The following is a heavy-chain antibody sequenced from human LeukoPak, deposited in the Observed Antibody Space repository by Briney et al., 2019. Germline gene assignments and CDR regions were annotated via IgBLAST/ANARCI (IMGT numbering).Heavy chain of an antibody. J-gene: IGHJ4*02. CDR1: GFMFHDYA. V-gene: IGHV3-43*02. CDR3: ARESESSGWYDY. CDR2: ISGDGGST. Sequence: GGSLGLSCAGPGFMFHDYAIHWVRQAPGKGLEWVSLISGDGGSTFYADSVKGRFTISRDNSKNSLYLQMNSLRSNDTSLYYCARESESSGWYDYWGQGTLVTVSS. D-gene: IGHD6-19*01.